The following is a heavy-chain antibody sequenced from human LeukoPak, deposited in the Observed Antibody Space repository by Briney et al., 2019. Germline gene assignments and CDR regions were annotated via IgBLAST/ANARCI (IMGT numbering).Heavy chain of an antibody. V-gene: IGHV1-2*02. Sequence: GASVKVSCNTFGYTFTGYYMHWVRQAPGQGLEWMGWINPNSGGTNYAQKLQGRVTMTTDTSTSTAYMELRSLRSDDTAVYYCARDQYYDSKGWFDPWGQGTLVTVSS. CDR2: INPNSGGT. CDR1: GYTFTGYY. J-gene: IGHJ5*02. D-gene: IGHD3-22*01. CDR3: ARDQYYDSKGWFDP.